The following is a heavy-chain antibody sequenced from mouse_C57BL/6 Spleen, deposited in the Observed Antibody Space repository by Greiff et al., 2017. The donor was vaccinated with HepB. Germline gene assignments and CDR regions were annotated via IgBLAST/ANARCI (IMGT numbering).Heavy chain of an antibody. D-gene: IGHD1-1*01. CDR2: IYPGDGDT. J-gene: IGHJ2*01. CDR3: ARSGYYGSSYYVDY. V-gene: IGHV1-80*01. Sequence: QVQLQQSGAELVKPGASVKISCKASGYAFSSYWMNWVKQRPGKGLEWIGQIYPGDGDTNYNGKFKGKATLTADKSSSTAYMQLSSLTSEDSAVYFCARSGYYGSSYYVDYWGQGTTLTVSS. CDR1: GYAFSSYW.